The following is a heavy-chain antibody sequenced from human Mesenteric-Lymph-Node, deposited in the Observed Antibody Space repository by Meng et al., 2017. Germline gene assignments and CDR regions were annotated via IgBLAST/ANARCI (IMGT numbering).Heavy chain of an antibody. Sequence: QLHLQESGPGRVKPSETLSLTCTISGGSITSTSSYWGWVRQPPGKGLEWIGSIYYRGSTNYNPSLKSRISMSVDMSKNQSSLKVNSVTAADTAIYYCVISSHNWGQGTLVTVSS. CDR3: VISSHN. CDR2: IYYRGST. D-gene: IGHD3-3*02. J-gene: IGHJ4*02. V-gene: IGHV4-39*07. CDR1: GGSITSTSSY.